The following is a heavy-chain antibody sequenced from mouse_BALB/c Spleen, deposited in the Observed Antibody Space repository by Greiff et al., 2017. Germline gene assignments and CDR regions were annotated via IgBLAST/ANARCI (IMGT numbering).Heavy chain of an antibody. J-gene: IGHJ3*01. V-gene: IGHV1S81*02. D-gene: IGHD2-4*01. Sequence: QVHVKQSGAELVKPGASVKLSCKASGYTFTSYYMYWVKQRPGQGLEWIGGINPSNGGTNFNEKFKSKATLTVDKSSSTAYMQLSSLTSEDSAVYYCTRSYDYDVTFAYWGQGTLVTVSA. CDR2: INPSNGGT. CDR1: GYTFTSYY. CDR3: TRSYDYDVTFAY.